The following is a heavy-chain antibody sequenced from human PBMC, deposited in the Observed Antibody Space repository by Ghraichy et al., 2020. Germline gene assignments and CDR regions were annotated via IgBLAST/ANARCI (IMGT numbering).Heavy chain of an antibody. D-gene: IGHD3-22*01. CDR1: GFTFSSYA. CDR3: AKSSYYYDSSGYYLRGEYFQH. CDR2: ISGSGGST. V-gene: IGHV3-23*01. Sequence: GGSLRLSCAASGFTFSSYAMSWVRQAPGKGMEWVSAISGSGGSTYYADSVKGRFTISRDNSKNTLYLKMNSLRAEDTAVYYCAKSSYYYDSSGYYLRGEYFQHWGQGTLVTVSS. J-gene: IGHJ1*01.